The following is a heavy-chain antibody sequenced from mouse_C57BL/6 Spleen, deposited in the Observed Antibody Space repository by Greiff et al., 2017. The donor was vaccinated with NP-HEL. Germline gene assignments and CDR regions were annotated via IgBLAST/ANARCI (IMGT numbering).Heavy chain of an antibody. CDR3: AMSYGSYAMDY. J-gene: IGHJ4*01. CDR2: ISSGSSTI. CDR1: GFTFSDYG. Sequence: EVQGVESGGGLVKPGGSLKLSCAASGFTFSDYGMHWVRQAPEKGLEWVAYISSGSSTIYYADTVKGRFTISRDNAKNTLFLQMTSLRSEVTAMYYCAMSYGSYAMDYWGQGTSVTVSS. V-gene: IGHV5-17*01. D-gene: IGHD2-2*01.